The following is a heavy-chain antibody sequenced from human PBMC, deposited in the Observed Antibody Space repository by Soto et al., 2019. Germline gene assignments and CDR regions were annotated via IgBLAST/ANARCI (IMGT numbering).Heavy chain of an antibody. V-gene: IGHV3-30-3*01. Sequence: QVQQVESGGGVVQPGRSLRLSCAASGFIFSNFAMHWVRQAPGKGLEWVAVPSDDESNINYADCVKGRFTISRDKSENTLYLLMNRLRSDATAVYHRARDYSSSCYYYIWGQGTLVTVSS. CDR3: ARDYSSSCYYYI. D-gene: IGHD3-22*01. CDR1: GFIFSNFA. CDR2: PSDDESNI. J-gene: IGHJ4*02.